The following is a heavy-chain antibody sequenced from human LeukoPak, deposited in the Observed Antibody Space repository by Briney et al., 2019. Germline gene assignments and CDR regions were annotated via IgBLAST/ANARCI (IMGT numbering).Heavy chain of an antibody. CDR1: GGSISSYY. J-gene: IGHJ4*02. D-gene: IGHD3-9*01. CDR2: IYTSGST. V-gene: IGHV4-4*07. Sequence: SETLSLTCTVSGGSISSYYWSWIRRPAGKGLEWIGRIYTSGSTNYNPSLKSRVTMSVDTSKNQFSLKLSSVTAADTAVYYCARAVAYYDILTGYRYYFDYWGQGTLVTVSS. CDR3: ARAVAYYDILTGYRYYFDY.